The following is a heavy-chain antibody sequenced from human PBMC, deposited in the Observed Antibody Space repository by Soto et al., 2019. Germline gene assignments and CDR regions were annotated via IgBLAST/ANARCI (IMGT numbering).Heavy chain of an antibody. Sequence: EALSLTCTVSGGSISSYYWSWIRQPPGKGLEWIGYIYYSGSSTYNPSLKSRVTISVATSKNQFSLKLSSVTAADTAVYYCARVPPANWSYYFDYWGQGTLVTVSS. CDR3: ARVPPANWSYYFDY. CDR2: IYYSGSS. CDR1: GGSISSYY. J-gene: IGHJ4*02. D-gene: IGHD1-20*01. V-gene: IGHV4-59*01.